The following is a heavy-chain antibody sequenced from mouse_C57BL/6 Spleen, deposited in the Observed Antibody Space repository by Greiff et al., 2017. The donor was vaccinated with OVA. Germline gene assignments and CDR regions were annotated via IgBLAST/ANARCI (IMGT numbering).Heavy chain of an antibody. V-gene: IGHV7-3*01. J-gene: IGHJ2*01. CDR3: ARYRRAFDY. CDR1: GFTFTDYY. CDR2: IRNKANGYTT. Sequence: EVKLVESGGGLVQPGGSLSLSCAASGFTFTDYYMSWVRQPPGKALEWLGFIRNKANGYTTEYSASVKGRFTISRDNSQSILYLQMNALRAEDSATYYCARYRRAFDYWGQGTTLTVSS.